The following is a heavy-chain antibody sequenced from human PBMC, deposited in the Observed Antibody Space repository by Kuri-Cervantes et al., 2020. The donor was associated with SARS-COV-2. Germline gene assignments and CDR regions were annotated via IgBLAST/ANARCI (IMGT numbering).Heavy chain of an antibody. D-gene: IGHD3-16*01. J-gene: IGHJ4*02. CDR2: IYHSGST. CDR3: ATEGGLDY. CDR1: GYSISSGYY. V-gene: IGHV4-38-2*02. Sequence: SETLSLTCAVSGYSISSGYYWGWIRQPPGKGLEWIGSIYHSGSTYYNPSLKSRVTISVDTSKNQFSLKLSSVTAADTAVYYCATEGGLDYWGQGTLVTVSS.